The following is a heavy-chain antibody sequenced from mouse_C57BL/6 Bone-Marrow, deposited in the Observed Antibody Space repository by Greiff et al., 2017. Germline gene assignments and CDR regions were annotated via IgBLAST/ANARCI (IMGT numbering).Heavy chain of an antibody. V-gene: IGHV1-50*01. D-gene: IGHD1-1*01. CDR3: AREDGSSSYYAMDY. CDR1: GYTFTSYW. J-gene: IGHJ4*01. Sequence: QVQLQQPGAELVKPGASVKLSCKASGYTFTSYWMQWVKQRPGQGLEWIGEIDPSDSYTNYNQKFKCKATLTVDTSSSTAYMQLSSLTSEDSAVYYCAREDGSSSYYAMDYWGQGTSVTVSS. CDR2: IDPSDSYT.